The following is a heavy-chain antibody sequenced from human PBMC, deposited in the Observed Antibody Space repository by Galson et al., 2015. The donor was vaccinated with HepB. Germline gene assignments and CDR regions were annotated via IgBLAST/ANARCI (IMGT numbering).Heavy chain of an antibody. V-gene: IGHV3-7*01. CDR3: ARDEVVTTITTFDY. CDR2: IKQDGSEK. D-gene: IGHD5-12*01. CDR1: GFTFSSYW. J-gene: IGHJ4*02. Sequence: SLRLSCAASGFTFSSYWMSWVRQAPGKGLEWVANIKQDGSEKNYVDSVEGRFTISRDNAKNSLYLQMNSLRVGDTAVYYYARDEVVTTITTFDYWGQGTLVTVSS.